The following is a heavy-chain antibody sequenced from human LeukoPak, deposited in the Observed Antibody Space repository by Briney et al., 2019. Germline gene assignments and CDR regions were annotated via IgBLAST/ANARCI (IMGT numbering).Heavy chain of an antibody. CDR2: SYDSGST. Sequence: SETLSLTCTVSAGSISSYYWSWIRQPPGNGLEWIGNSYDSGSTNYNSSLKSRVTISVDTSKNQFSLRLSTVTAADTAVYYCVRGRGYNYYYGMDVWGQGTTVTVSS. D-gene: IGHD5-24*01. V-gene: IGHV4-59*01. CDR3: VRGRGYNYYYGMDV. J-gene: IGHJ6*02. CDR1: AGSISSYY.